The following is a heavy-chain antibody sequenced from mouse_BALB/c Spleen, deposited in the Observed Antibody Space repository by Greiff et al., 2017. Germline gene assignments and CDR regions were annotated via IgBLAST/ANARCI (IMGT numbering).Heavy chain of an antibody. J-gene: IGHJ4*01. V-gene: IGHV5-17*02. CDR1: GFTFSSFG. D-gene: IGHD2-4*01. CDR2: ISSGSSTI. Sequence: EVKVVESGGGLVQPGGSRKLSCAASGFTFSSFGMHWVRQAPEKGLEWVAYISSGSSTIYYADTVKGRFTISRDNPKNTLFLQMTSLRSEDTAMYYCARGMITTGYAMDYWGQGTSVTVSS. CDR3: ARGMITTGYAMDY.